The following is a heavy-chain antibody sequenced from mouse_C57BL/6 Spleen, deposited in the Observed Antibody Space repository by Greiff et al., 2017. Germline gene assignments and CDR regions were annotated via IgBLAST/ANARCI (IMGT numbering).Heavy chain of an antibody. CDR1: GYTFTSYW. Sequence: VQLQQPGAELVKPGASVKMSCKASGYTFTSYWITWVKQRPGQGLEWIGDIYPGSGSTNYNEKFKSKATLTVDTSSSTAYMQLSSLTSEDSAVYYCARGSYGSSDYFDYWGQGTTLTVSS. J-gene: IGHJ2*01. CDR3: ARGSYGSSDYFDY. D-gene: IGHD1-1*01. V-gene: IGHV1-55*01. CDR2: IYPGSGST.